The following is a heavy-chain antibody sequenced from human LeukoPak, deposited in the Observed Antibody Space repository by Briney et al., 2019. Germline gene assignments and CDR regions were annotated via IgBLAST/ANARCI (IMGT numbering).Heavy chain of an antibody. V-gene: IGHV3-48*01. CDR1: GFTFSSFG. CDR3: ARHYSGAYGLGY. CDR2: ISSTSSTI. Sequence: PGGSLRLSCAASGFTFSSFGVNWVRQAPGKGLEWISYISSTSSTIYYADSVKGRFTISRDSAKNSLYLQMNSLRAEDTAVYYCARHYSGAYGLGYWGQGTLVTVSS. D-gene: IGHD1-26*01. J-gene: IGHJ4*02.